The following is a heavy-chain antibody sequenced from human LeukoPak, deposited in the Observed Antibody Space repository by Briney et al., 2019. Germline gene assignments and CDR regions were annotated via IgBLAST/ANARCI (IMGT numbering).Heavy chain of an antibody. Sequence: ASVKVSCKVSGYTLTELSMHWVRQAPGKGREGMGGFDPEDGETIYAQKFQGRVTMTEDTSTDTAYMELSSLRSEDTAVYYCATVVPDYGDYVSYYYGMDVWGQGTTVTVSS. J-gene: IGHJ6*02. CDR2: FDPEDGET. CDR1: GYTLTELS. CDR3: ATVVPDYGDYVSYYYGMDV. V-gene: IGHV1-24*01. D-gene: IGHD4-17*01.